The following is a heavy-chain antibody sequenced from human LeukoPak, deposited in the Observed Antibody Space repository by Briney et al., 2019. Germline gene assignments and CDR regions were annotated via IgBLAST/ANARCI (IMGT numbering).Heavy chain of an antibody. CDR1: GGSFSGYY. J-gene: IGHJ3*02. V-gene: IGHV4-34*01. CDR2: INHSGST. D-gene: IGHD3-16*01. Sequence: SETLSLTCAVYGGSFSGYYWSWIRQPPGKGLEWIGEINHSGSTNYNPSLKSRVTISVDTSRNQFSLKLSSLTAADTAVYYCASFPDVWGSLGAFDIWGQGRMVTVSS. CDR3: ASFPDVWGSLGAFDI.